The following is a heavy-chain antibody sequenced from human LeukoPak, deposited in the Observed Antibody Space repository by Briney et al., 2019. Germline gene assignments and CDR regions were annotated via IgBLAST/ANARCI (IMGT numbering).Heavy chain of an antibody. Sequence: SETLSLTCTVSGGSISSSSYYWGWIRQPPGKGLECIGSIYYSGSTNYKSSLESRVTISVDTSKNQFSLKLSSVTAADTAVYYCARLPRAAAPQYFQHWGQGTLVTVSS. J-gene: IGHJ1*01. CDR1: GGSISSSSYY. CDR3: ARLPRAAAPQYFQH. CDR2: IYYSGST. V-gene: IGHV4-39*01. D-gene: IGHD6-13*01.